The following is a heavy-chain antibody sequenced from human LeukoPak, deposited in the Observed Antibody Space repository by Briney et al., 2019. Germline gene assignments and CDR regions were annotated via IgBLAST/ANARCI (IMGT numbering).Heavy chain of an antibody. CDR1: GGSFRGYY. CDR2: INHSGST. D-gene: IGHD4-17*01. V-gene: IGHV4-34*01. J-gene: IGHJ6*03. CDR3: ARNGDKRTYYYYYMDV. Sequence: PSETLSLTCAVYGGSFRGYYWSWIRQPPGKGLEGRGEINHSGSTNYNPSLKSRVTISVDPSKNQFSLKLSSVTAADTAVYYCARNGDKRTYYYYYMDVGGKGTTVTVSS.